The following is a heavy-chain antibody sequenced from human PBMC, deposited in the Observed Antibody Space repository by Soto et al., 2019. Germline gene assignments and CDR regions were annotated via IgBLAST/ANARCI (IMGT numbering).Heavy chain of an antibody. CDR1: GFTFSSYA. CDR2: ISHDGSSI. CDR3: ARVRQQWLVSAHYFDC. D-gene: IGHD6-19*01. J-gene: IGHJ4*02. Sequence: QVQLMESGGAVVQPGRSLRLSCAASGFTFSSYAMHWVRQAPGKGLEWVAIISHDGSSIYYGDSVKGRFTISRDNSKCTLYLQMNSLRSEDTAVYYCARVRQQWLVSAHYFDCWGQGTLVTVSS. V-gene: IGHV3-30-3*01.